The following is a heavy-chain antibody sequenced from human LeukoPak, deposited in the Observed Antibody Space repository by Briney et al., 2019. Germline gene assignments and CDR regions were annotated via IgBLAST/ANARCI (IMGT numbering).Heavy chain of an antibody. Sequence: GGSLRLSCAASGFTFNNHWMTWVRQAPGKGLEWVANIKQDGSEKSYVDSVKGRFTISRDNSKNTLYLQMNSLRAEDTAVYYCAKEDWYFDLWGRGTLVTVSS. J-gene: IGHJ2*01. CDR3: AKEDWYFDL. V-gene: IGHV3-7*05. CDR2: IKQDGSEK. CDR1: GFTFNNHW.